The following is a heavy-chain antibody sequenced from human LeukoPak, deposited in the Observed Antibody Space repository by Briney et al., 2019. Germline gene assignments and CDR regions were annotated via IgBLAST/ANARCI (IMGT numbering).Heavy chain of an antibody. J-gene: IGHJ4*02. Sequence: KPGGSLRLSCAASGFTFSDYYMSWIRQAPGKGLEWVSYITSSSSYTNYADSVKGRFTISRDNAKNSLYLQMNSLRAEDTAVYYCARSAYYYDSDSGSYWGQGTLVTVPS. V-gene: IGHV3-11*06. CDR3: ARSAYYYDSDSGSY. D-gene: IGHD3-10*01. CDR2: ITSSSSYT. CDR1: GFTFSDYY.